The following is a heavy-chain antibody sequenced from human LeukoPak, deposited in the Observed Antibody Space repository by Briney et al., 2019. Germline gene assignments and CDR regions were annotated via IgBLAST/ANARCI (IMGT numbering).Heavy chain of an antibody. CDR1: GFTFSHYW. Sequence: GGSLRLSCAASGFTFSHYWMSWVRQAPGKGLEWVANIKQDGSDKYYADSVKDRFTISRDNSKNTLYLQMNSLTPEDMALYYCANSPRSYGDFFIWGQGSLVTVSS. V-gene: IGHV3-7*01. CDR3: ANSPRSYGDFFI. J-gene: IGHJ4*02. CDR2: IKQDGSDK. D-gene: IGHD4-17*01.